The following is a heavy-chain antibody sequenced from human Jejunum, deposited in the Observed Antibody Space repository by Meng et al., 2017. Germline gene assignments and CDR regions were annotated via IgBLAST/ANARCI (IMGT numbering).Heavy chain of an antibody. J-gene: IGHJ4*02. V-gene: IGHV4-61*08. CDR2: ANT. Sequence: GQLQGSGPGLGRPSETLSLICTVSGGSVGRAGYQWGWIRQPPGRGLEWIGYANTNYNPSLKRRVTISLDTSRNLFSLSLTSVTAADTAVYYCARDSMGSLDYWGQGILVTVSS. D-gene: IGHD1-26*01. CDR1: GGSVGRAGYQ. CDR3: ARDSMGSLDY.